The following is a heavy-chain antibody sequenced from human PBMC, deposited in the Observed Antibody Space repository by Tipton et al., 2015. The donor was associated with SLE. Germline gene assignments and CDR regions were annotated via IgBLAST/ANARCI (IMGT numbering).Heavy chain of an antibody. CDR1: GYTFISTG. CDR2: VSAENGDT. Sequence: QLVQSGGEVKKPGASVKVSCKTSGYTFISTGISWVRQVPGQGLEWMGWVSAENGDTIYAQKFQDRVTMRTDTSTSTAYMELWSLRSDDTAFYYCAREGLGGPDYWGQGTLVTVSS. D-gene: IGHD6-19*01. J-gene: IGHJ4*02. V-gene: IGHV1-18*01. CDR3: AREGLGGPDY.